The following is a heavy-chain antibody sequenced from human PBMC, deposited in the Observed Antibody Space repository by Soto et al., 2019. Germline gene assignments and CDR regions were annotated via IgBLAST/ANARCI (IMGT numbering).Heavy chain of an antibody. CDR1: GGSISSGGYY. J-gene: IGHJ3*02. CDR3: ARAKVDDGGNRYAFDI. V-gene: IGHV4-31*03. D-gene: IGHD4-17*01. Sequence: QVQLQESGPGLVKPSQTLSLTCTVSGGSISSGGYYWSWIRQHPGKGLEWIGYIYYSGSTYYNPSLKSRVTISVDTSKNQFSLKLSSVTAADTVVYYCARAKVDDGGNRYAFDIWGQGTMVTVSS. CDR2: IYYSGST.